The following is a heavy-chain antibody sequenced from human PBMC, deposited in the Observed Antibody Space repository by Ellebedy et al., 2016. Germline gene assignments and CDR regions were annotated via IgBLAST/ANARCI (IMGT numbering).Heavy chain of an antibody. Sequence: ASVKVSCKASGYTFTTYAMHWVRQAPGQRLEWMGWINAGNGNTKYSQKFQGRVTITRDTSASTAYMELSSLRSEDTAVYYCARGRIAVAGYDFDYWGQGTLVTVSS. V-gene: IGHV1-3*01. J-gene: IGHJ4*02. CDR3: ARGRIAVAGYDFDY. D-gene: IGHD6-19*01. CDR2: INAGNGNT. CDR1: GYTFTTYA.